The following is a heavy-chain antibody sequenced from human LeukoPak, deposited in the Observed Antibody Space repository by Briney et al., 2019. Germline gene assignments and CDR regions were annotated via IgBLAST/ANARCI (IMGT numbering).Heavy chain of an antibody. CDR2: INPNSGGT. D-gene: IGHD2-2*01. Sequence: SVKVSCKASGYTFTGYYMHWVRQAPGQGLEWMGWINPNSGGTNYAQKFQGRVTMTRDTSISTAYMELSRLRSDDTAVYYCAREDRYCSSTSCHSHYFDYWGQGTLVTVSS. J-gene: IGHJ4*02. CDR3: AREDRYCSSTSCHSHYFDY. CDR1: GYTFTGYY. V-gene: IGHV1-2*02.